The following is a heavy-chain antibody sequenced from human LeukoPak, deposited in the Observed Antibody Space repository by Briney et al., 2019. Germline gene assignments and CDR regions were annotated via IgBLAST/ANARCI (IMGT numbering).Heavy chain of an antibody. Sequence: PSETLSLTCTVSGGSISTYYWSWIRQPPGRGLEWIGYIYHSGSTKYNPSLKSRVTISVDTSKNQFSLKLSSVTAADTAVYYCARLYDSSGYYYAYFDYWGQGTLVTVSS. CDR1: GGSISTYY. J-gene: IGHJ4*02. V-gene: IGHV4-59*01. D-gene: IGHD3-22*01. CDR2: IYHSGST. CDR3: ARLYDSSGYYYAYFDY.